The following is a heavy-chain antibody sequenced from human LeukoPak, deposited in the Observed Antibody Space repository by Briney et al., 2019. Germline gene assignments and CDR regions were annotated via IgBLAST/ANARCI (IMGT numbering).Heavy chain of an antibody. CDR3: ARLTGYDWESSYDY. Sequence: PGGSLRLSCATSGFTFSRYNMNWIRQPPGKGLEWIGYIYYSGSANYNPSLKSRVTISVDTSKNQFSLKLSSVTAADTAVYYCARLTGYDWESSYDYWGQGTLVTVSS. CDR1: GFTFSRYN. V-gene: IGHV4-59*01. D-gene: IGHD5-12*01. J-gene: IGHJ4*02. CDR2: IYYSGSA.